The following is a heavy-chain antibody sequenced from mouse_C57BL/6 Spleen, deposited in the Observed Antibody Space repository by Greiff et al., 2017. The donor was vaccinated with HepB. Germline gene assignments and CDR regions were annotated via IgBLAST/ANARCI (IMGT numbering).Heavy chain of an antibody. J-gene: IGHJ3*01. V-gene: IGHV1-18*01. CDR3: ARKEFFYSKGGFAY. CDR2: INPNNGGT. Sequence: VQLQQSGPELVKPGASVKIPCKASGYTFTDYNMDWVKQSHGKSLEWIGDINPNNGGTIYNQKFKGKATLTVDKSSSTAYMELRSLTSEDTAVYYCARKEFFYSKGGFAYWGQGTLVTVSA. CDR1: GYTFTDYN. D-gene: IGHD2-5*01.